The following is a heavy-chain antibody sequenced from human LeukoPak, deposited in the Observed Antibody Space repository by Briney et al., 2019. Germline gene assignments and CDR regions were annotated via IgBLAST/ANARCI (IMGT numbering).Heavy chain of an antibody. CDR2: INAGNGNT. J-gene: IGHJ4*02. V-gene: IGHV1-3*01. D-gene: IGHD6-13*01. CDR1: GCTFSSNA. CDR3: ARGAAEGLDY. Sequence: ASVKVSCKASGCTFSSNAMHWVRQAPGQRPEWMGWINAGNGNTKYSQKFQGRVTITRDTSANTAYMELSSLRSEDTAVYYCARGAAEGLDYWGQGTLVTVSS.